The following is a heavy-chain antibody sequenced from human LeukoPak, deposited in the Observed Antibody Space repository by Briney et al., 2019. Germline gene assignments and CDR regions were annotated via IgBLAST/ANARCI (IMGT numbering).Heavy chain of an antibody. J-gene: IGHJ4*02. CDR3: ARGLSSWYEGEFDY. CDR1: GGSISSSSYY. D-gene: IGHD6-13*01. V-gene: IGHV4-30-4*08. CDR2: IYYSGST. Sequence: SETLSLTCTVSGGSISSSSYYWGWIRQPPGKGLEWIGYIYYSGSTYYNPSLKSRVTISVDTSKNQFSLKLSSVTAADTAVYYCARGLSSWYEGEFDYWGQGTLVTVSS.